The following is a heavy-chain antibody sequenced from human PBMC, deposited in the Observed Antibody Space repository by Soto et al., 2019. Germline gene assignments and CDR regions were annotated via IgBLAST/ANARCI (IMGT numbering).Heavy chain of an antibody. CDR1: GYRFASNW. CDR2: IYPHDSET. D-gene: IGHD3-3*01. CDR3: AAGGIFGVVEADNWFDP. J-gene: IGHJ5*02. Sequence: PGESLKISCKGSGYRFASNWIGWVRQLPGKGLEWMGIIYPHDSETKYSPSFQGQVTISVDKSISTAYLQWSGLKASDSAMCYCAAGGIFGVVEADNWFDPWGPGTLVTVSS. V-gene: IGHV5-51*01.